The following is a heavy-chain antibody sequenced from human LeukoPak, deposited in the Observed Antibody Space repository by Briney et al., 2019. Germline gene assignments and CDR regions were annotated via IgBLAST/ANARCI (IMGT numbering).Heavy chain of an antibody. CDR1: GYSFTSYW. D-gene: IGHD3-22*01. CDR3: ARRLTYDSRAYYWLDY. J-gene: IGHJ4*02. Sequence: GESLKISCKGSGYSFTSYWIGWVRQKPGKGLEWMGIIFTGDSDTRYSPSFQGQVTISADKSISTAYLQWSSLKASDTAMYYCARRLTYDSRAYYWLDYWGQGTLVTVSS. V-gene: IGHV5-51*01. CDR2: IFTGDSDT.